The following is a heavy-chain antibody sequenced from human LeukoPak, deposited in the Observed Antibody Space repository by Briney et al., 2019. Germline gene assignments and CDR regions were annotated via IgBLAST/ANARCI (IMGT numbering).Heavy chain of an antibody. J-gene: IGHJ4*02. V-gene: IGHV4-30-2*01. CDR2: IYHSGST. D-gene: IGHD1-26*01. CDR1: GGSISSGGYS. CDR3: ARDARIVGATGD. Sequence: SETLSLTCAVSGGSISSGGYSWSWIRQPPGKGLEWIGYIYHSGSTYYNPSLQSRVTVSVDTSKNQFSLKLSSVTAADTAVYYCARDARIVGATGDWGQGTLVTVSS.